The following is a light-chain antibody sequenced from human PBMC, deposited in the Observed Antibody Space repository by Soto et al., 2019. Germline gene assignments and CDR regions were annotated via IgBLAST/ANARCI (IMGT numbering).Light chain of an antibody. Sequence: ETVMKQSPATLSVSPGERATLSCRASPSVSSNEALYQQKPGQAPRLLIHGASSRATGIPASFSGSGSATEFNLTVSSLQSEYFAVYYCHEYNNWLITVGGRTRLEIK. V-gene: IGKV3-15*01. J-gene: IGKJ5*01. CDR2: GAS. CDR1: PSVSSN. CDR3: HEYNNWLIT.